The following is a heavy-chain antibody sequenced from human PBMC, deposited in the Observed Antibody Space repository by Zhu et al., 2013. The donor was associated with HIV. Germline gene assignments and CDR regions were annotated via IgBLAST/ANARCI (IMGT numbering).Heavy chain of an antibody. CDR3: ATRDSNGYYDNYFEF. J-gene: IGHJ4*02. V-gene: IGHV1-24*01. CDR2: LDSEDDEK. D-gene: IGHD3-22*01. CDR1: GYRLSELS. Sequence: QVQLVQSGAEVKKPGASVKVSCKVSGYRLSELSMHWVRQAPGKGLEWMGGLDSEDDEKVYAQKFQGRVTLTEDTSTGTAYMELRSLRSEDTAVYFCATRDSNGYYDNYFEFWGQGTLVTVSS.